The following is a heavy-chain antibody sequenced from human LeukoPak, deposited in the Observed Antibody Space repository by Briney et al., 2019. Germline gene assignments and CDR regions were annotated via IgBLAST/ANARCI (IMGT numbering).Heavy chain of an antibody. D-gene: IGHD3-3*01. CDR1: GFTVSSNY. V-gene: IGHV3-53*01. CDR2: IYSGGST. CDR3: ARDLHLATPPHDFWSGYSDY. J-gene: IGHJ4*02. Sequence: GGSLRLSCAASGFTVSSNYMSWVRQATGKGLEWVSVIYSGGSTYYADSVKGRFTISRDNSKNTLYLQMNSLRAEDTAVYYCARDLHLATPPHDFWSGYSDYWGQGTLVTVSS.